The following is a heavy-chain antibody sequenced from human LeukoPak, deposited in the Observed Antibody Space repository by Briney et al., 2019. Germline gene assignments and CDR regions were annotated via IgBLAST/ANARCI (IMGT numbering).Heavy chain of an antibody. D-gene: IGHD2-15*01. CDR1: GFTFSNSA. J-gene: IGHJ5*02. CDR2: ISGSGSSI. V-gene: IGHV3-23*01. Sequence: GGSLRLSCAASGFTFSNSAMSWVRQAPGKGLEWVSAISGSGSSIFYADSVKGRFTISRDNSKNTLYLQMNSLRAEDTAVYYCPKGGYPEAFDPWGKGTLATVSS. CDR3: PKGGYPEAFDP.